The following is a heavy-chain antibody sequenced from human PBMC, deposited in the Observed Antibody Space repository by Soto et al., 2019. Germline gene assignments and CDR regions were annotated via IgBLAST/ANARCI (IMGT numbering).Heavy chain of an antibody. D-gene: IGHD6-6*01. Sequence: GGSLRLSCAASGFTFSSYAMSWVRQAPGKGLEWVSAISGSGGSTYYADSVKGRFTISRDNSKNTLYLQMNSLRAEDTAVYYCAKDRDSAARPGHLDAFDIWGQGTMVTVS. CDR2: ISGSGGST. V-gene: IGHV3-23*01. CDR1: GFTFSSYA. CDR3: AKDRDSAARPGHLDAFDI. J-gene: IGHJ3*02.